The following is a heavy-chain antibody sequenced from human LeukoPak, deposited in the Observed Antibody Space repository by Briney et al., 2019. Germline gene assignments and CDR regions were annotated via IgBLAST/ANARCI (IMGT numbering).Heavy chain of an antibody. J-gene: IGHJ4*02. CDR1: GYTFTSYG. V-gene: IGHV1-18*01. CDR3: ARDQDDSSGYYSGEVDY. Sequence: GASVKVSCKASGYTFTSYGISWARQAPGQGLEWMGWISAYNGNTNYAQKLQGRVTMTTDTSTSTAYMELRSLRSDDTAVYYCARDQDDSSGYYSGEVDYWGQGTLVTVSS. CDR2: ISAYNGNT. D-gene: IGHD3-22*01.